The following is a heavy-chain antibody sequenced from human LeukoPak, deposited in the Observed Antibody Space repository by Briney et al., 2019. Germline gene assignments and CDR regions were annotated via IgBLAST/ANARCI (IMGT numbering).Heavy chain of an antibody. CDR1: GGSISSGDYY. V-gene: IGHV4-30-4*01. CDR3: AREGPSLDSSGYSLRGNAFDI. Sequence: SQTLSLTCTVSGGSISSGDYYWSWIRQPPGKGLEWIGYIYYSGSTYYNPSLKSRVTISVDTSKNQFSLKLSSATAADTAVYYCAREGPSLDSSGYSLRGNAFDIWGQGTMVTVSS. CDR2: IYYSGST. J-gene: IGHJ3*02. D-gene: IGHD3-22*01.